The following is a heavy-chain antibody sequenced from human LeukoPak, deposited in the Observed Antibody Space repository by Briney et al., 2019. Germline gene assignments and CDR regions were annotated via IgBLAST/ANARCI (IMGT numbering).Heavy chain of an antibody. D-gene: IGHD3-22*01. V-gene: IGHV1-46*01. CDR3: ARGRHSYESSDYYYEGDAFDI. J-gene: IGHJ3*02. CDR1: GDTFTSYY. CDR2: INPSGDST. Sequence: ASVKVSCKASGDTFTSYYMHWVRQAPGQGLEWMGIINPSGDSTSSAQTFQGRVTMTRDMTTSTVCMALSSLRTEGTAVYYCARGRHSYESSDYYYEGDAFDIWGQGTMVTVSS.